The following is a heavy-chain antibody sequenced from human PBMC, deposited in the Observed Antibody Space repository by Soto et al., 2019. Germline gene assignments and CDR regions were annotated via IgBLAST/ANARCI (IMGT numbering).Heavy chain of an antibody. Sequence: QVPLVESGGGVVQPGMSLRLSCAASGFTFRNHGMHWVRQAPGKGLEWVAVIWYDGSNKYYADSVKGRFTISRDNSKNTLYLQMNSLRAEDTAVYYCARDIAARRLDYWGQGTLVTVSS. D-gene: IGHD6-13*01. V-gene: IGHV3-33*01. CDR2: IWYDGSNK. J-gene: IGHJ4*02. CDR1: GFTFRNHG. CDR3: ARDIAARRLDY.